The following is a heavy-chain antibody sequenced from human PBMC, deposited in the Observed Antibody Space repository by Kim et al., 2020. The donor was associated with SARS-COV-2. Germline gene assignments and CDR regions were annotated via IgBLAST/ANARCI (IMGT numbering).Heavy chain of an antibody. CDR2: ITSGSTYI. CDR1: GFTFSTYS. V-gene: IGHV3-21*01. D-gene: IGHD6-19*01. Sequence: GGSLRLACAASGFTFSTYSMNWVRQAPGKGLEWVASITSGSTYILYADSVKGRFTISRDNAKNSLYLQINSLRAEDTGVYYCSRWWDSSTWATFDYWGQGTLVTVSS. J-gene: IGHJ4*02. CDR3: SRWWDSSTWATFDY.